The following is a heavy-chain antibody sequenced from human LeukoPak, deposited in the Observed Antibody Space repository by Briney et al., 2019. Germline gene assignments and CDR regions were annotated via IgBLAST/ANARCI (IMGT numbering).Heavy chain of an antibody. CDR2: IWYDARES. Sequence: RVLRLSCAASGFTFSSYAMSWVRQAPGKGLEWVAGIWYDARESNYADSVKGRFTISRDNSKNTLYLQMNSLRAEDTAVYYCAKVQGYCSSTSCYFPPDVWGQGTTVTVSS. CDR1: GFTFSSYA. J-gene: IGHJ6*02. D-gene: IGHD2-2*01. V-gene: IGHV3-30*18. CDR3: AKVQGYCSSTSCYFPPDV.